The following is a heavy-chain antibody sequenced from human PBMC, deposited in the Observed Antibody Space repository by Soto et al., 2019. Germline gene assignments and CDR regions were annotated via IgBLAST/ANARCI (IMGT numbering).Heavy chain of an antibody. D-gene: IGHD1-26*01. CDR3: ARDKRGRHHSYDYYYGMDV. CDR2: ISAYNGNT. Sequence: QVQLVQSGAEVKKPGASVKVSCKASGYTFTSYGISWVRQAPGQGLEWMGWISAYNGNTNYAQKLQGRVTMTTDTSTSTAYMELRGLRSDDTAVYYCARDKRGRHHSYDYYYGMDVWGQGTTVTVSS. V-gene: IGHV1-18*01. CDR1: GYTFTSYG. J-gene: IGHJ6*02.